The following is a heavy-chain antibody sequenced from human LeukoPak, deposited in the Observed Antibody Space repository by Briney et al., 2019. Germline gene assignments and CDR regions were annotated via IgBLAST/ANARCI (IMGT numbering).Heavy chain of an antibody. D-gene: IGHD6-19*01. Sequence: GGSLRLSCAASGFTFSNAWMNWVRQAPGKGLEWVGRIKSKTDGGTTDYAAPVKGRFTISRDDSKNTLYLQMNSLRAEDTAVYYCAKDGRAQQWLLYRGSFDYWGQGTLVTVSS. CDR2: IKSKTDGGTT. CDR3: AKDGRAQQWLLYRGSFDY. V-gene: IGHV3-15*07. CDR1: GFTFSNAW. J-gene: IGHJ4*02.